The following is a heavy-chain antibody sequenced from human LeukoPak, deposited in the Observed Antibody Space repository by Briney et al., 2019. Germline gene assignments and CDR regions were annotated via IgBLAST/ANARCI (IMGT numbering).Heavy chain of an antibody. CDR1: GGTFSSYA. D-gene: IGHD3-10*01. J-gene: IGHJ5*02. Sequence: ASVKVSCKASGGTFSSYAISWVRQAPGQGLEWMGIINPNRGSTTYAQKFQGRVTMTRDTSTSTVYMELSSLRSEDTAVYYCARDRGDRDASGTYPWFDPWGQGTLVTVSS. CDR3: ARDRGDRDASGTYPWFDP. CDR2: INPNRGST. V-gene: IGHV1-46*01.